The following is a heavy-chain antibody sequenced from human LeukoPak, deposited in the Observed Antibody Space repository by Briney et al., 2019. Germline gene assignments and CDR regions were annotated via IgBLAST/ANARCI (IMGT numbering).Heavy chain of an antibody. CDR3: ARGIDPTVSVFDY. D-gene: IGHD4-17*01. Sequence: SETLSLTCTVSGGSISSYYWGWIRQPPGKGLEWIGSIYYSGSTYYNPSLKSRVTISVDTSKNQFSLKLSSVTAADTAVYYCARGIDPTVSVFDYWGQGTLVTVSS. CDR1: GGSISSYY. CDR2: IYYSGST. V-gene: IGHV4-39*07. J-gene: IGHJ4*02.